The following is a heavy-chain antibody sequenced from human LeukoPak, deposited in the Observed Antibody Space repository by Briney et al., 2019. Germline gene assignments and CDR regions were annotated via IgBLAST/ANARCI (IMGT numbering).Heavy chain of an antibody. V-gene: IGHV3-7*03. Sequence: GGSLRLSCAASGFTFSDYWMHWVRQAPGKGLEWVANIKQDGSAKYYVDSVKGRFTISRDNAKNSLYLQMNSLRAEDTAVYYCARRYFDSWGQGTLVTVSS. CDR2: IKQDGSAK. CDR3: ARRYFDS. J-gene: IGHJ4*02. CDR1: GFTFSDYW.